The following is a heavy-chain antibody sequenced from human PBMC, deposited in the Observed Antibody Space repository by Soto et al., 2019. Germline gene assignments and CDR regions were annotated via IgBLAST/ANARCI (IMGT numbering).Heavy chain of an antibody. CDR1: GYPFGTYA. Sequence: QVQLEQSGGEVKEPGASVKVSCKASGYPFGTYAITWVRQAPGQGLEWVGWISTNSGNTYYAQNLQGRVTLTTDTSTTKAYMELMSLTSDDTAIYYCARTYNWNSEGFDHWGQGTLVTVST. D-gene: IGHD1-7*01. CDR3: ARTYNWNSEGFDH. CDR2: ISTNSGNT. V-gene: IGHV1-18*04. J-gene: IGHJ4*01.